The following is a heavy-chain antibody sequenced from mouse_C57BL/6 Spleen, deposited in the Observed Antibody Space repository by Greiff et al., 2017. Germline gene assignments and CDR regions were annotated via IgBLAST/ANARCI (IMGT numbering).Heavy chain of an antibody. V-gene: IGHV1-72*01. CDR2: IDPNSGGT. Sequence: QVQLKQPGAELVKPGASVKLSCKASGYTFTSYWMHWVKQRPGRGLEWIGRIDPNSGGTKYNEKFKSKATLTVDKPSSTAYMQLSSLTSEDSAVYYCSYGYDDGGYAMDYWGQGTSVTVSS. CDR1: GYTFTSYW. CDR3: SYGYDDGGYAMDY. D-gene: IGHD2-2*01. J-gene: IGHJ4*01.